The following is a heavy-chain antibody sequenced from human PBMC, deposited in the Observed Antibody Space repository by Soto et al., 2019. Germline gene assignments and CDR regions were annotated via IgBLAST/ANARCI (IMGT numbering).Heavy chain of an antibody. CDR2: ISPYNGNT. D-gene: IGHD5-12*01. J-gene: IGHJ4*02. CDR3: ARDKLEMATIFDC. V-gene: IGHV1-18*01. CDR1: GYTFTSYG. Sequence: QVQLVQSGTEVKKPGASVKVSCKTSGYTFTSYGISWLRQAPGQGLEWMAWISPYNGNTNYAQKVQGRVTMTTDTSTSTAYMERRSLRSDDTAVYYCARDKLEMATIFDCWGQGTLVTVS.